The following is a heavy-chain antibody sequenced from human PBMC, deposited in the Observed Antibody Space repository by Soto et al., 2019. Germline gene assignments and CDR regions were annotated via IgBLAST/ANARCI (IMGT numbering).Heavy chain of an antibody. Sequence: ASVNVSCKASGYTFFTYAMHWVRQAPGQRLEWMGWINAGNGNTKYSQKFQGRVTITRDTSASTAYMQLSSLRSEDTAVYYCARSMTTVVTLDYWGQGTLVTVSS. CDR2: INAGNGNT. CDR1: GYTFFTYA. CDR3: ARSMTTVVTLDY. V-gene: IGHV1-3*01. J-gene: IGHJ4*02. D-gene: IGHD4-17*01.